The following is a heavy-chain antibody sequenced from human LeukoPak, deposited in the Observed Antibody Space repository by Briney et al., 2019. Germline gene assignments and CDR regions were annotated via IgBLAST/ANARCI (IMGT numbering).Heavy chain of an antibody. CDR2: ISSSSSYI. J-gene: IGHJ4*02. V-gene: IGHV3-21*01. D-gene: IGHD6-13*01. CDR1: GFTFSSYS. CDR3: ARDLPIKQIAAAGRMLDY. Sequence: GGSLRLSCAASGFTFSSYSMNWVRQAPGKGLEWVSSISSSSSYIYYADSVKGRFTISRDNAKTSLYLQMNSLRAEDTAVYYCARDLPIKQIAAAGRMLDYWGQGTLVTVSS.